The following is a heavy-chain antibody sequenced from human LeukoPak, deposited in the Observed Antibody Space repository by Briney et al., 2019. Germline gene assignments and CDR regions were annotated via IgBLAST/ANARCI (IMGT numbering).Heavy chain of an antibody. CDR3: VRHGDTDSCLAN. J-gene: IGHJ4*02. CDR1: GFTFSSYS. V-gene: IGHV3-21*01. Sequence: GGSLRLFCAASGFTFSSYSMNRVRQAPGKGLEWVSSICSTSRCIFYADSVKGRFTISRDNAKSSLYLQMNDLRAEDTAVYYCVRHGDTDSCLANWGQGTLVTVSS. D-gene: IGHD2-2*01. CDR2: ICSTSRCI.